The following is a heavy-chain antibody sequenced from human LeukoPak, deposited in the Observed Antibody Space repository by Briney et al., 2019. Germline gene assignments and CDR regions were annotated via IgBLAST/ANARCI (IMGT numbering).Heavy chain of an antibody. CDR1: GGSFSGYY. J-gene: IGHJ5*02. Sequence: SETLSLTCAVYGGSFSGYYWSWIRQPPGKGLEWIGEINHSGSTNYNPSLKSRVTISVDTSKNQFSLKLSSVTAADTAWYYCARGGLELRLRWFDPWGQGTLVTVSS. CDR3: ARGGLELRLRWFDP. V-gene: IGHV4-34*01. CDR2: INHSGST. D-gene: IGHD1-7*01.